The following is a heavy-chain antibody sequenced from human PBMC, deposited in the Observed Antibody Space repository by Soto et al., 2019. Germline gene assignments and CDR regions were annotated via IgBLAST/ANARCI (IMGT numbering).Heavy chain of an antibody. CDR2: ISGSGGST. CDR1: GFTFSSYA. Sequence: PGGSLRLSCAASGFTFSSYAMSWVRQAPGKGLEWVSAISGSGGSTYYADSVKGRFTISRDNSKNTLYLQMNSLRAEDTAVYYCPKEKIRFLEWLSLFDHWGQGTLVTVSS. D-gene: IGHD3-3*01. CDR3: PKEKIRFLEWLSLFDH. J-gene: IGHJ5*02. V-gene: IGHV3-23*01.